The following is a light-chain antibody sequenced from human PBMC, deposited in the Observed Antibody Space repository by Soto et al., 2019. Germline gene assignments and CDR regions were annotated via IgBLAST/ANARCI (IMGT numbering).Light chain of an antibody. CDR2: DVT. Sequence: QSALTQPASVSGSPGQSITISCSGTSDDVGAYNFVSWYQQHPGRAPKLILYDVTSRPSNVSNRFSGSKSGNTASLSISGLRPEDEADYFCSSYTRTATRYVFGYGTKVTVL. CDR1: SDDVGAYNF. CDR3: SSYTRTATRYV. J-gene: IGLJ1*01. V-gene: IGLV2-14*03.